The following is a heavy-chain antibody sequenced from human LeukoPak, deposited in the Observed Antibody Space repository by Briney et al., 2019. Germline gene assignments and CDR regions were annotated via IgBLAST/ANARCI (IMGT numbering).Heavy chain of an antibody. D-gene: IGHD6-6*01. V-gene: IGHV4-39*07. CDR1: GGSISSSSYY. Sequence: SETLSLTCTVSGGSISSSSYYWGWIRQPPGKGLEWIGSIYYSGSTYYNPSLKSRVTISEDTSKNQFSLKLSSVTAADTAVYYCAREGVSSPHGYFDLWGRGTLVTVSS. CDR3: AREGVSSPHGYFDL. J-gene: IGHJ2*01. CDR2: IYYSGST.